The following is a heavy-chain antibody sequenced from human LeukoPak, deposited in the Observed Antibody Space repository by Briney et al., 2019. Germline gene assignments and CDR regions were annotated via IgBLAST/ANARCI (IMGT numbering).Heavy chain of an antibody. CDR2: FSYSGNI. D-gene: IGHD2/OR15-2a*01. CDR3: ARRFYGVPFDP. V-gene: IGHV4-39*01. CDR1: GASINSGTYY. J-gene: IGHJ5*02. Sequence: PSETLSLTCTVSGASINSGTYYWGWVRQPPGKGLEWIGAFSYSGNIYYNPSLKSRVAISVDMSKNQFSLELTSVTAADTAVYYCARRFYGVPFDPWGQGILVTVSS.